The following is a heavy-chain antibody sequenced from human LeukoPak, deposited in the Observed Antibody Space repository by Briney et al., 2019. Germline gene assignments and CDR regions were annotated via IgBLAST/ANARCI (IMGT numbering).Heavy chain of an antibody. Sequence: PSETLSLTCTVSGGSISSSSYYWGWIRQPPGTGLEWIGSIYYSGSTYYNPSLKSRVTISVDTSKNQFSLKLSSVTAADTAVYYCARVSYGTGQKKGIAAATLDYWGQGTLVTVSS. CDR1: GGSISSSSYY. J-gene: IGHJ4*02. CDR2: IYYSGST. CDR3: ARVSYGTGQKKGIAAATLDY. D-gene: IGHD6-13*01. V-gene: IGHV4-39*07.